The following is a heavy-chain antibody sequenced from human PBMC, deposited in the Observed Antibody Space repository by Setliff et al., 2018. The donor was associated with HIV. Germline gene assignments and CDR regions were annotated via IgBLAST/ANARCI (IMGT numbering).Heavy chain of an antibody. D-gene: IGHD6-19*01. CDR3: AREGQWLDMGDAFDI. CDR2: INAGNGNT. V-gene: IGHV1-3*01. Sequence: ASVKVSCKASGYTFTTYAMHWVRQAPGQSLEWMGWINAGNGNTKYSQKFQGRVTITRDTSASTAYMDLSSFRSEDTAVYYCAREGQWLDMGDAFDIWGQGTMVTVSS. CDR1: GYTFTTYA. J-gene: IGHJ3*02.